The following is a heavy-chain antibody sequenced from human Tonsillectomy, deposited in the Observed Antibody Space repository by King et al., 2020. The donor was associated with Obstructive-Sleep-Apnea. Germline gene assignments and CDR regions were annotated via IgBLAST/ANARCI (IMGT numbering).Heavy chain of an antibody. CDR1: GFTFSSYS. J-gene: IGHJ4*02. V-gene: IGHV3-21*01. CDR2: ISSSSSYI. D-gene: IGHD2-21*02. Sequence: VQLVESGGGLVKPGGSLRLSCAASGFTFSSYSMNWVRQAPGKGLEWVSSISSSSSYIYYADSVKGRFTISRDNAKNSLYLQMNSLRAEDTAVYYCARVLAPDCGCDCYGRGGLDYWGQGTLVTVSS. CDR3: ARVLAPDCGCDCYGRGGLDY.